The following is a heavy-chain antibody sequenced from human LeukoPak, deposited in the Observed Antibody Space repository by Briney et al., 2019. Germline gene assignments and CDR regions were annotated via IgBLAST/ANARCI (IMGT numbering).Heavy chain of an antibody. J-gene: IGHJ4*02. Sequence: VASAKVSCKASGYKFTNYGISWVRQAPGQGLEWMGWISPYNGNTIYAQKLQGRVTMTTDTSTSTAYMELRSLRSDDTAVYYCARGSPPRVYYDRSGYYSYYFDYWGQGTLVTVSS. D-gene: IGHD3-22*01. CDR1: GYKFTNYG. V-gene: IGHV1-18*01. CDR3: ARGSPPRVYYDRSGYYSYYFDY. CDR2: ISPYNGNT.